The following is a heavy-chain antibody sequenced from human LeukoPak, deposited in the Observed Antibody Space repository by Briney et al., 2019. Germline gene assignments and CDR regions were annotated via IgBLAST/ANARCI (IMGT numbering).Heavy chain of an antibody. CDR1: GYTFTSCC. CDR3: ARVPFVVMGDTGNWFDP. D-gene: IGHD2-8*01. CDR2: INTNTGNP. J-gene: IGHJ5*02. Sequence: ASVKVSCKASGYTFTSCCISWVRQAPGQGLEWMGWINTNTGNPTYAQGFTGRFVFSLDASVSTAYLQIRRLKAEDTAVYYCARVPFVVMGDTGNWFDPWGQGTLVTVSS. V-gene: IGHV7-4-1*01.